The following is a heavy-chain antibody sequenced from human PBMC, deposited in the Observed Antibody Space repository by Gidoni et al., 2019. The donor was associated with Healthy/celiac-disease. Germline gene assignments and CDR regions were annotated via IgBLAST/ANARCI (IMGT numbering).Heavy chain of an antibody. J-gene: IGHJ4*02. D-gene: IGHD2-15*01. Sequence: VKLLQSGGGLVQPGGSLRLSCAAYGFTVSSYEMNWVRQAPGKGLECVSYISSSGSTIYYADTVKGRFTISRDNAKNSLYLQMNSLRAEDTAVYYCARRQGVAFDYWGQGTLVTVSS. CDR1: GFTVSSYE. V-gene: IGHV3-48*03. CDR2: ISSSGSTI. CDR3: ARRQGVAFDY.